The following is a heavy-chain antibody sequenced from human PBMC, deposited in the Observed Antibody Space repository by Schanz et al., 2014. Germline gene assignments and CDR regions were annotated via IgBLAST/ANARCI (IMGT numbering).Heavy chain of an antibody. CDR1: GYTFTTYG. CDR3: ARDIQYHYDTSGPVGAFDI. V-gene: IGHV1-18*01. Sequence: QVQLVQSGSEVKKPGASVKVSCKASGYTFTTYGISWVRQAPGQGLEWMGWISAYNGHTNYAQKFQGRVTMTTDTSTSTAYMELRSLRSDDTAVYYCARDIQYHYDTSGPVGAFDIWGQGTVVTVSS. J-gene: IGHJ3*02. D-gene: IGHD3-22*01. CDR2: ISAYNGHT.